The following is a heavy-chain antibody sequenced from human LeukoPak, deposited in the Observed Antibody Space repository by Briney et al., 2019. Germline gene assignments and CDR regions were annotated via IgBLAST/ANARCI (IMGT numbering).Heavy chain of an antibody. J-gene: IGHJ4*02. CDR1: GGSISSSSYY. V-gene: IGHV4-39*01. CDR2: IYYSGST. Sequence: PSETLSLTCTVSGGSISSSSYYWGWIRQPPGKGLEWIGSIYYSGSTYYNPSLKSRVTISVDTSKNQFSLKLSSVTAADTAVYYCAIYAGSSGWSFVVVPLPIDYWGQGTLVTVSS. CDR3: AIYAGSSGWSFVVVPLPIDY. D-gene: IGHD6-19*01.